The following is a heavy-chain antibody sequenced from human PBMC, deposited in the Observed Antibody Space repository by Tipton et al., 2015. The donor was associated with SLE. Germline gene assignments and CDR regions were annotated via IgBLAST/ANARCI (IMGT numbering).Heavy chain of an antibody. D-gene: IGHD6-13*01. V-gene: IGHV3-23*01. CDR3: AKDRGSSSWYYAFDI. CDR2: ISGSGGGT. CDR1: GFTFSSSA. Sequence: SLRLSCAASGFTFSSSAMSWVRQAPGKGLEWVSTISGSGGGTHYADSVKGRFTISRDNSKNTLYLQMNSLRAEDTAIYYCAKDRGSSSWYYAFDIWGQGTMVTVSS. J-gene: IGHJ3*02.